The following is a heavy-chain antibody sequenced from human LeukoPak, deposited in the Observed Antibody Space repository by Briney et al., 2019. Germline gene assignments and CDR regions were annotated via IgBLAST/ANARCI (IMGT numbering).Heavy chain of an antibody. V-gene: IGHV4-39*07. J-gene: IGHJ4*02. CDR3: ARIRIGGTDY. CDR1: GGSISSSSYY. CDR2: IYHSGST. Sequence: SETLPLTCTVSGGSISSSSYYWGWIRQPPGKGLEWIGSIYHSGSTYYNPSLKSRVTISVDTSKNQFSLKLSSVTAADTAVYYCARIRIGGTDYWGQGTLVTVSS. D-gene: IGHD3-16*01.